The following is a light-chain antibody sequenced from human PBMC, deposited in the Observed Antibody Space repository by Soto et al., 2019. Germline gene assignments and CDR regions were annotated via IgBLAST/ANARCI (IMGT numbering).Light chain of an antibody. CDR3: PHYNNWPPLT. V-gene: IGKV3-15*01. CDR2: GAS. CDR1: QSVSSN. Sequence: EIVMTQSPATLSVSPGERATLSCRASQSVSSNLAWYQQKPGQAPRLLIYGASSRATGIPARFSGSGSGTDFPLTISSLQSEDFAVYYCPHYNNWPPLTFGGGTKVEIK. J-gene: IGKJ4*01.